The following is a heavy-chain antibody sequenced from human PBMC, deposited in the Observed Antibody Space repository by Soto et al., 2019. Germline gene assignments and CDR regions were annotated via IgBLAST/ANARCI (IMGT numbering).Heavy chain of an antibody. Sequence: EVQLLESGAGLAQPGGSLGSPGTALEFTFSNFALTWFPQPPGRGWRWVSTISGSVVSTYKADSVKGRFTISRDSSKNTVYLQMNSLRDEDTAVYYCAKAPKGGGGSCFDYWGQGTLVTVSS. J-gene: IGHJ4*02. D-gene: IGHD2-15*01. CDR2: ISGSVVST. CDR3: AKAPKGGGGSCFDY. V-gene: IGHV3-23*01. CDR1: EFTFSNFA.